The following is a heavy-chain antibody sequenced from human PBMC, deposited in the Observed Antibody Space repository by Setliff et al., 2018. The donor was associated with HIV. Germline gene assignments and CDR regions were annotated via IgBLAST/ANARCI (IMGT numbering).Heavy chain of an antibody. J-gene: IGHJ3*02. CDR2: ISAYNGNT. CDR1: GYTFTHYA. D-gene: IGHD2-15*01. Sequence: ASVKVSCKASGYTFTHYAISWVRQAPGQGLEYLGWISAYNGNTNYAQKVQGRITMTTDASTSTVDMELRSLTPDDTAVYYCARLASGGWPLEVFDIWGQGTMVT. CDR3: ARLASGGWPLEVFDI. V-gene: IGHV1-18*01.